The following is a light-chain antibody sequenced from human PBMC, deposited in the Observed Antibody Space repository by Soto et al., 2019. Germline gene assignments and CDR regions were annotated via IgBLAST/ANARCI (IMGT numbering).Light chain of an antibody. J-gene: IGKJ4*01. V-gene: IGKV3-11*01. Sequence: EIVLTQSPDTLSLSPGERATLACRASQSVDNYLAWYQQRPVQAPRLLIYDASNRASGIPARFSGSGSCTDFTLTIISLEPEDFVVYYCQQRSTGPPLTFGGGTKVEIK. CDR2: DAS. CDR3: QQRSTGPPLT. CDR1: QSVDNY.